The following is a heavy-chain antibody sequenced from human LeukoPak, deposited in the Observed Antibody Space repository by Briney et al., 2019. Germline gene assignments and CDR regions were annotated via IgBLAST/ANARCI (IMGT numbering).Heavy chain of an antibody. CDR2: ISSSSSYI. Sequence: GGSLRLSCAASGFTFSSYSMNWVRQAPGKGLEWVSSISSSSSYIYYAGSVKGRFTISRDNAKNSLYLQMNSLRAEDTAVYYCARGGIAAGSYFSPDFDYWGQGTPVTVSS. CDR3: ARGGIAAGSYFSPDFDY. CDR1: GFTFSSYS. J-gene: IGHJ4*02. D-gene: IGHD1-26*01. V-gene: IGHV3-21*01.